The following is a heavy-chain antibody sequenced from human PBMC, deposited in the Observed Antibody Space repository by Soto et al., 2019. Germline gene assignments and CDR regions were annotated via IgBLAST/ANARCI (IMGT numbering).Heavy chain of an antibody. J-gene: IGHJ5*02. CDR2: IIPIFGTA. CDR1: GGTFSSYA. CDR3: ASRDSSSSSYWFDP. V-gene: IGHV1-69*13. Sequence: ASVKVSCKASGGTFSSYAISWVRQAPGQGLEWMGGIIPIFGTANYAQKFQGRVTITADESTSTAYMELSSLRSEDTAVYYCASRDSSSSSYWFDPWGQGTLVTVSS. D-gene: IGHD6-6*01.